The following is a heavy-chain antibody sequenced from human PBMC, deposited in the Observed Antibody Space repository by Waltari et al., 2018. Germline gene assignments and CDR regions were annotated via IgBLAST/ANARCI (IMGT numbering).Heavy chain of an antibody. D-gene: IGHD6-19*01. V-gene: IGHV1-69*05. CDR3: VYKGYISGRRNLDY. CDR1: GGTFSNYA. Sequence: VQLVQSGAEVKKPGSSVKVSCKAAGGTFSNYAISWVRQAPGQGLEWVGRIIPMFGKTNYTQKFQGRVTITTDESTSTAFMELSSLRSEDTAVYYCVYKGYISGRRNLDYWGQGTLVTVSS. J-gene: IGHJ4*02. CDR2: IIPMFGKT.